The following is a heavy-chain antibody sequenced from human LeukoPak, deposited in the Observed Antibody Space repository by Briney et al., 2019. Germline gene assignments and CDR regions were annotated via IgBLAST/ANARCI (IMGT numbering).Heavy chain of an antibody. CDR2: INPKSGGT. V-gene: IGHV1-2*02. D-gene: IGHD1-1*01. CDR1: GYTFTGYY. CDR3: ARDLGGTAAFDI. J-gene: IGHJ3*02. Sequence: GASVKVSCKASGYTFTGYYMHWVRQAPGQGLEWMGWINPKSGGTKYAQKFQGRVTMTRDTSISTAYMELSRLRSDDTAVYYCARDLGGTAAFDIWGQGTRVTVSS.